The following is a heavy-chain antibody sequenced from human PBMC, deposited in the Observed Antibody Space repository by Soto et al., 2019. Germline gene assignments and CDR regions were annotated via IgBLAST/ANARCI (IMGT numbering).Heavy chain of an antibody. CDR3: VHSRCGGDCLQSYSSQWYDGVDV. CDR2: IYCDGDK. V-gene: IGHV2-5*02. Sequence: QITLKESGPTLVRPTQTLTLTCTFSWFSLNTGGGSVGWLRQALGTAPVWIILIYCDGDKRYSSSLKSRLTITKDTPENEAVLTMTNIEPEDTATYYCVHSRCGGDCLQSYSSQWYDGVDVWGQGTTVTVSS. CDR1: WFSLNTGGGS. D-gene: IGHD2-21*02. J-gene: IGHJ6*02.